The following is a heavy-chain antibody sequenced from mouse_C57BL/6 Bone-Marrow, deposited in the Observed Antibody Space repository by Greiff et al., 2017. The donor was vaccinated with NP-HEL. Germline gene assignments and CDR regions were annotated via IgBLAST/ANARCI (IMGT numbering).Heavy chain of an antibody. Sequence: QVQLQHPGTELVKPGASVKLSCKASGYTFTSYWMHWVKQRPGQGLEWIGNINPSNGGTNYNEKFKSKATLTVDKSSSTAYMQLSSLTSEDSAVYYCARSFITTVVIDYWGQGTTLTVSS. D-gene: IGHD1-1*01. CDR2: INPSNGGT. CDR1: GYTFTSYW. V-gene: IGHV1-53*01. J-gene: IGHJ2*01. CDR3: ARSFITTVVIDY.